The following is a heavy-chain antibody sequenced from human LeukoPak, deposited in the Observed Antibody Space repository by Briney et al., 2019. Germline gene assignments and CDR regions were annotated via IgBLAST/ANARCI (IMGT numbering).Heavy chain of an antibody. CDR1: GFTFSSYA. D-gene: IGHD3-22*01. V-gene: IGHV3-30-3*01. Sequence: GGSLRLSCAASGFTFSSYAMHWVRQAPGKGLEWVAVISYDGSNKYYADSVKGRFTISRDNAKNALYLQMSSLRAEDTAVYYCTASFHYDSSGNRREFDYWGQGTLVTVSP. J-gene: IGHJ4*02. CDR3: TASFHYDSSGNRREFDY. CDR2: ISYDGSNK.